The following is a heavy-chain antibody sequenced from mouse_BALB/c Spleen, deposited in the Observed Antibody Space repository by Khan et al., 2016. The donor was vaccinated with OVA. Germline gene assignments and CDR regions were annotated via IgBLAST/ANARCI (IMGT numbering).Heavy chain of an antibody. D-gene: IGHD2-2*01. CDR1: DYTFTSYY. CDR3: ARGGYGAFAY. Sequence: QVHVKQSGPELVKPGASVRISCKASDYTFTSYYIHWVKQRPGQGLEWIGWIFPGNVNNNYTEKFKDKATLTADKSSSTAYMQRSSLTSEDSAVYFCARGGYGAFAYWGQGTLVTVSA. J-gene: IGHJ3*01. V-gene: IGHV1S56*01. CDR2: IFPGNVNN.